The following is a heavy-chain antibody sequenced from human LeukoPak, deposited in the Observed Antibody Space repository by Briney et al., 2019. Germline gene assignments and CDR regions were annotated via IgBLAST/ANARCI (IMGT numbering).Heavy chain of an antibody. CDR3: ARTYCSSTSCLDYAIDY. V-gene: IGHV1-69*05. CDR2: IIPIFGTA. CDR1: GGTFSSYA. Sequence: SVKVSCKASGGTFSSYAISWVRQAPGQGLEWMGRIIPIFGTANYAQKFQGRVTITTDESTSTAYMELSSLRSEDMAVYYCARTYCSSTSCLDYAIDYWGQGTLVTVSS. D-gene: IGHD2-2*01. J-gene: IGHJ4*02.